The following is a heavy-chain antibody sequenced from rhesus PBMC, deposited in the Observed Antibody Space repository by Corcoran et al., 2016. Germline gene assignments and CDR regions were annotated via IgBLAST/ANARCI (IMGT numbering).Heavy chain of an antibody. V-gene: IGHV2S2*01. J-gene: IGHJ4*01. Sequence: QVTLKESGPALVKPTQTLTLTCTFSVFSLSPSGLRVCWIRQPPGQALEWLARIDWDDDKYYSTSLKSRLTISKDTSKNQVVLTMTNMDPVDTATYYCARGGGYCTGSGCYGYYFDYWGQEVLVTVSS. CDR2: IDWDDDK. D-gene: IGHD2-21*01. CDR3: ARGGGYCTGSGCYGYYFDY. CDR1: VFSLSPSGLR.